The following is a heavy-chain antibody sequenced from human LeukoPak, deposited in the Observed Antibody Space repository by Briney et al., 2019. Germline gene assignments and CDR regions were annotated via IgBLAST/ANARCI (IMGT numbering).Heavy chain of an antibody. D-gene: IGHD2-8*01. V-gene: IGHV3-7*01. Sequence: GGSLRPSCAASGFSFSNYWMNWVRQAPGKGLEWVANIRQDGGQMNYADSVKGRFTISRDNARNSLYLHMNSLGAEDTAVYYCARDRAMDDYWGQGTLVTVSS. CDR1: GFSFSNYW. J-gene: IGHJ4*02. CDR2: IRQDGGQM. CDR3: ARDRAMDDY.